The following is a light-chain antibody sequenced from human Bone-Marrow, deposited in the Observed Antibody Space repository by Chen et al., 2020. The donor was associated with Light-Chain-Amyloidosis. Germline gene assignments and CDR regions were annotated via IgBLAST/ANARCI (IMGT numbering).Light chain of an antibody. CDR1: QTISSNY. Sequence: EIVLTQSPGTLSLSPGEGANLSCRASQTISSNYLTWYQQKFGQAPRLLIYGSSSRATGIPDRVTGSGSGTDFTLTINRLEPEDFAVYYCQQYGTSPLTFGGGTKVEIK. CDR3: QQYGTSPLT. J-gene: IGKJ4*01. V-gene: IGKV3-20*01. CDR2: GSS.